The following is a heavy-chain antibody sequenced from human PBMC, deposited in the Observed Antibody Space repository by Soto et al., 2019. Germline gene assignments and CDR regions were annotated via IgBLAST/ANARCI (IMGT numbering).Heavy chain of an antibody. D-gene: IGHD5-12*01. CDR3: ARALFRYSGYDWHYYYYGMDV. J-gene: IGHJ6*02. CDR2: TYYRSKWYN. CDR1: GDSVSSNSAA. Sequence: SQTLSLTCAISGDSVSSNSAAWNWIRQSPSRGLEWLGRTYYRSKWYNDYAVSVKSRITINPDTSKNQFSLQLNSVTPEETAVYYCARALFRYSGYDWHYYYYGMDVWGQGTTVTVYS. V-gene: IGHV6-1*01.